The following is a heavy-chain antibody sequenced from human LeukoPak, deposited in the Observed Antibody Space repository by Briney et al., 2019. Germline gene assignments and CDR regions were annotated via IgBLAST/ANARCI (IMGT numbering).Heavy chain of an antibody. Sequence: SETLSLTCAVYGGSFSGYYWSWIRQPPGKGLEWIGEINHSGSTNYNPSLKSRVTISVDTSKNQFSLKLSSVTAADTAVYYCARGPRFYYYGMDVWCQGTTVTVSS. CDR2: INHSGST. CDR3: ARGPRFYYYGMDV. J-gene: IGHJ6*02. V-gene: IGHV4-34*01. CDR1: GGSFSGYY.